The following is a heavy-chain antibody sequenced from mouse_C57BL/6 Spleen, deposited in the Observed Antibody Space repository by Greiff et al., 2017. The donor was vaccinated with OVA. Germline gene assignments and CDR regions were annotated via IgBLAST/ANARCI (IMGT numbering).Heavy chain of an antibody. Sequence: QVQLQQSGAELVRPGTSVKVSCKASGYAFTNYLIEWVKQRPGQGLEWIGVINPGSGGTNYNEKFKGKATLTADKSSSTAYMQLSSLTSEDSAVYFCARRAGGEDYWGQGTTLTVSS. CDR2: INPGSGGT. J-gene: IGHJ2*01. CDR3: ARRAGGEDY. V-gene: IGHV1-54*01. CDR1: GYAFTNYL. D-gene: IGHD3-3*01.